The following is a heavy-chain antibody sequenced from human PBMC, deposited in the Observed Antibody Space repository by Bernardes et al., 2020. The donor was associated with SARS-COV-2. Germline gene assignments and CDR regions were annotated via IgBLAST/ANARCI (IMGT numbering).Heavy chain of an antibody. CDR3: AKCFKFGGFDTIDH. CDR1: RFTLNSYT. Sequence: GSLKRSFPASRFTLNSYTMTLVGPAPWKGLELVSGISDICGSTYYAGSVEGRFAISRNNSENMLYRQMHSLRAEDTAVYYCAKCFKFGGFDTIDHWGQGTLVTVSS. D-gene: IGHD3-10*01. V-gene: IGHV3-23*01. CDR2: ISDICGST. J-gene: IGHJ4*02.